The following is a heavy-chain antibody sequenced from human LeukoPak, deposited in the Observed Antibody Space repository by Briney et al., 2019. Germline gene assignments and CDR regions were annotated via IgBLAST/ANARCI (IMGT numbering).Heavy chain of an antibody. D-gene: IGHD2-2*01. J-gene: IGHJ5*02. Sequence: GASVKVSCKASGYTFTGYYMHWVRQAPGQGLEWMGWIKPNSGGTNYAQKFQGRVTMTRDTSISTAYMELSRLSSDDTAVYYCAIVVPAARDWFDPWGQGTLVTVSS. CDR1: GYTFTGYY. CDR2: IKPNSGGT. CDR3: AIVVPAARDWFDP. V-gene: IGHV1-2*02.